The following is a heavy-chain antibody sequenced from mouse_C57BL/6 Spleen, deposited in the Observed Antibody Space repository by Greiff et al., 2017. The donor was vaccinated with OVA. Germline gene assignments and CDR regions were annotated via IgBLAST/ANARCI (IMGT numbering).Heavy chain of an antibody. D-gene: IGHD1-2*01. CDR2: ISAGGSYT. Sequence: EVQRVESGGGLVKPGGSLKLSCAASGFTFSSYAMSWVRQTPEQRLEWVATISAGGSYTYYPDNVKGRFTFSRDNAKNNPYLQISHLKSEDTAMYDCAGDWGPITTATGYFDVWGKGTTLTVSS. CDR3: AGDWGPITTATGYFDV. V-gene: IGHV5-4*01. J-gene: IGHJ1*03. CDR1: GFTFSSYA.